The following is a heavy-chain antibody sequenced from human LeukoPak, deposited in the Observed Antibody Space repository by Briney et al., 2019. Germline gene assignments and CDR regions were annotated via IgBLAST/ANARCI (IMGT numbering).Heavy chain of an antibody. Sequence: ASVKVSCKASGYTFTGNFIHWVRQAPGQGLEWLGWINPNSGGTNFAQNFQGRVTMTRDTSIGTTYMELSRLRSDDTAVYYCAREGSEIYQYYFDYWGQGTLVTVSS. CDR2: INPNSGGT. CDR1: GYTFTGNF. V-gene: IGHV1-2*02. J-gene: IGHJ4*02. D-gene: IGHD2-15*01. CDR3: AREGSEIYQYYFDY.